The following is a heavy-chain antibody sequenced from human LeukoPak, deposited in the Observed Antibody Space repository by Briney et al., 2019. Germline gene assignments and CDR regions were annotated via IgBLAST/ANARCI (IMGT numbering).Heavy chain of an antibody. V-gene: IGHV1-2*02. Sequence: ASVKVSCKASGYTFTGYYMHWVRQAPGQGLEWMGWINPNSGNTGYAQKFQGRVTMTRNTSISTAYMELSRLRSDDTAVYYCARVHYYDSGAFDIWGQGTMVTVSS. J-gene: IGHJ3*02. D-gene: IGHD3-22*01. CDR2: INPNSGNT. CDR1: GYTFTGYY. CDR3: ARVHYYDSGAFDI.